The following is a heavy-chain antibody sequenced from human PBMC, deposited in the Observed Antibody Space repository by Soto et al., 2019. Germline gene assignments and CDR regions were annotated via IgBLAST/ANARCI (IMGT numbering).Heavy chain of an antibody. CDR3: ASHSSSWPSFDC. V-gene: IGHV4-59*08. CDR1: GGSIGNSY. Sequence: QVQLQESGPGLVKPSETLSLTCTVSGGSIGNSYWSWIRQSPGKGLEWIGYIYYSGSSNYNPSLKSSVSISVDTSKNHFALQPGSVTAADTFVYYSASHSSSWPSFDCWGQGTLVIVSS. J-gene: IGHJ4*02. CDR2: IYYSGSS. D-gene: IGHD6-13*01.